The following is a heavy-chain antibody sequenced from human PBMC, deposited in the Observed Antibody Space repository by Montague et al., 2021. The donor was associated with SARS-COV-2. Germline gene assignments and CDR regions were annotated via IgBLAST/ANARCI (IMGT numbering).Heavy chain of an antibody. CDR2: ISLNEST. D-gene: IGHD6-13*01. CDR3: ACARYSSSWYCRFGNPIDY. Sequence: SETLSLTCAVYGGSFSGYYWNWIRLPPGQGLEWYGVISLNESTNYNPSLKSRVTISVDTSKTQFSLKLSSVTAADTAVYYCACARYSSSWYCRFGNPIDYWGQGTLVTVSS. J-gene: IGHJ4*02. CDR1: GGSFSGYY. V-gene: IGHV4-34*01.